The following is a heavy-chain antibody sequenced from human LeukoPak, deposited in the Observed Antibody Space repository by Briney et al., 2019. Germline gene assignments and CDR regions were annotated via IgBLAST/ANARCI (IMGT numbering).Heavy chain of an antibody. CDR1: GGTFGSYA. J-gene: IGHJ5*02. CDR3: ASEPRLEAATTAWFDP. CDR2: IIPIFGTA. V-gene: IGHV1-69*06. Sequence: SVKVSCKASGGTFGSYAISWVRQAAGQGLEWMGGIIPIFGTANYAQKFQGRVTITADKSTSTAYMGLSSRRCEDTAVYYCASEPRLEAATTAWFDPWGKGTLVSVSS. D-gene: IGHD2-15*01.